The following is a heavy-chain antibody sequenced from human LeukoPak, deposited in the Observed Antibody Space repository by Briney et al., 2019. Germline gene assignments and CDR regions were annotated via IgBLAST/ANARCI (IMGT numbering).Heavy chain of an antibody. CDR1: GGTFSSYA. J-gene: IGHJ6*02. Sequence: ASVRVSCKASGGTFSSYAISWVRQAPGQGLEWMGGIIPIFGTANYAQKFQGRVTITADESTSTAYMELSSLRSEDTAVYYCARNWEPPVYYYYGMDVWGQGTTVTVSS. CDR2: IIPIFGTA. CDR3: ARNWEPPVYYYYGMDV. V-gene: IGHV1-69*13. D-gene: IGHD1-26*01.